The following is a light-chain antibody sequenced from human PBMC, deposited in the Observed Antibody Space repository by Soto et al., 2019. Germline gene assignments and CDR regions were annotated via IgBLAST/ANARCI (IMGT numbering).Light chain of an antibody. CDR2: LNSDGSH. Sequence: QLVLTQSPSASASLGASVKVTCTLSSGHSSYAIAWHQQQPEKGPRYLMKLNSDGSHSKGDGIPDRFSGSSSGAERYLTISNLQSEDEADYYCQTGGAGTYVFGTGTKVTVL. CDR3: QTGGAGTYV. V-gene: IGLV4-69*01. CDR1: SGHSSYA. J-gene: IGLJ1*01.